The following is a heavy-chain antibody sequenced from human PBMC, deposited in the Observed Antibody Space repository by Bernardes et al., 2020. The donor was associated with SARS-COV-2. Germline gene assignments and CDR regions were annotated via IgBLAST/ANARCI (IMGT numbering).Heavy chain of an antibody. CDR1: GFAFSSYA. D-gene: IGHD6-19*01. CDR2: ISGSGGST. Sequence: GGSLRLSCAVSGFAFSSYAMSWVRQAPGKGLEWVSTISGSGGSTYYADSVKGRFTISRDNSKNTLYLQMNSLRAEDTAVYYCANGPFSGWSYWGQGTLVTVSS. CDR3: ANGPFSGWSY. J-gene: IGHJ4*02. V-gene: IGHV3-23*01.